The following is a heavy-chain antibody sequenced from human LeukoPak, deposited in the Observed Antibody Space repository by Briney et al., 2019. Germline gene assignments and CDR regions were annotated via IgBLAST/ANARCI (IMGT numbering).Heavy chain of an antibody. CDR3: ARAYSTSPRNGFDI. Sequence: GASVKVSCKASGYTFTGYYMHWVRQAPGQGLEWMGWINPNSGGTNYAQKFQGRVTMTRDMSTSTVYMELSSLRSEDTAVYHCARAYSTSPRNGFDIWGQGTMVTVTS. J-gene: IGHJ3*02. D-gene: IGHD6-6*01. CDR2: INPNSGGT. V-gene: IGHV1-2*02. CDR1: GYTFTGYY.